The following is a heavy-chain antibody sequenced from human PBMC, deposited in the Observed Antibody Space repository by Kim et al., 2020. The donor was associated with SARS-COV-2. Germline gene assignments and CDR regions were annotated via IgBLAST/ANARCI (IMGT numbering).Heavy chain of an antibody. Sequence: SETLSLTCTVSGGSINNGGYFWTWIRQHPGRGLEWIGYISYAGSTLYNPSLKSRVAISVDTSKNQFSLKLSAVTSAATAVYYCARDRGNNGSYDYYGLEVWGQGTTVTVTS. CDR3: ARDRGNNGSYDYYGLEV. CDR1: GGSINNGGYF. V-gene: IGHV4-31*03. J-gene: IGHJ6*02. CDR2: ISYAGST. D-gene: IGHD3-10*01.